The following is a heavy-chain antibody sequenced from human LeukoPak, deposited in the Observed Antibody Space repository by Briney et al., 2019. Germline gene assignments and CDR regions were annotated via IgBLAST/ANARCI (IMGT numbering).Heavy chain of an antibody. Sequence: GGSLRLSCAASGFTFSDYYMSWIRQAPGQGLEWVSYISNSGRSIDYADSVKGRFTISRDNGTNSLSLQMNSLRAEDTAVYYCATWTGLVPGWGQGTLVTVSS. CDR1: GFTFSDYY. CDR2: ISNSGRSI. CDR3: ATWTGLVPG. J-gene: IGHJ4*02. D-gene: IGHD6-19*01. V-gene: IGHV3-11*01.